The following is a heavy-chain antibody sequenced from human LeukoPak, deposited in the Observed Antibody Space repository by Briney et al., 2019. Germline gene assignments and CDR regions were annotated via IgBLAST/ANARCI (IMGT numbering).Heavy chain of an antibody. CDR1: GFTFSSYG. CDR2: IWYDGSNK. J-gene: IGHJ3*02. Sequence: GGSLRLSCAASGFTFSSYGMHWVRQAPGKGLEWVAVIWYDGSNKYYADSVKGRFTISRDNSKNTLYLQMNSLRAEDTAVYYCARDAHYYDSSGYPSHGAFDIWGQGTMVTVSS. D-gene: IGHD3-22*01. V-gene: IGHV3-33*01. CDR3: ARDAHYYDSSGYPSHGAFDI.